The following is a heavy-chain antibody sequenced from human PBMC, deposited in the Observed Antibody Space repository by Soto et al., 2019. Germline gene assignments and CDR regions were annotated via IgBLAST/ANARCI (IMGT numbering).Heavy chain of an antibody. CDR1: GFTFSSYG. Sequence: QVQLVESGGGVVQPGWSLRLSCAASGFTFSSYGMHWVRQAPGKGLEWVAVIWYDGSNKYYADSVKGRFTISRDNSKNTLYLQMNSLRAEDTAVYYCARDPPITMIAEDYYYYYGMDVWGQGTTVTVSS. CDR2: IWYDGSNK. J-gene: IGHJ6*02. CDR3: ARDPPITMIAEDYYYYYGMDV. V-gene: IGHV3-33*01. D-gene: IGHD3-22*01.